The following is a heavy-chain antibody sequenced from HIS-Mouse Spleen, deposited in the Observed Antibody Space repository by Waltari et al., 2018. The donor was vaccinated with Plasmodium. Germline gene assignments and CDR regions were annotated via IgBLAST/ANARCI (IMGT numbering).Heavy chain of an antibody. Sequence: EVQLVESGGGLVQPGGSLRLSCAASGFTFSSYWMSWVRQAQGKGREGVANKKQDGSGKYYVDSVKCRFTISRDNAKNSLYLQMNSLRAEDTAVYYCASSWYWYFDLWGRGTLVTVSS. CDR1: GFTFSSYW. J-gene: IGHJ2*01. D-gene: IGHD6-13*01. CDR3: ASSWYWYFDL. V-gene: IGHV3-7*01. CDR2: KKQDGSGK.